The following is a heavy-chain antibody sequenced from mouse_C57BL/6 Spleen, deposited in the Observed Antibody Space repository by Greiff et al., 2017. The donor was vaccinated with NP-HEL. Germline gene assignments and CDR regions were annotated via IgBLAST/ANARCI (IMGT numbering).Heavy chain of an antibody. Sequence: QVHLPPPLAALFLPFSSFNLSFNSSFYTFTIYFIHFFNHIPVQGLEWIGEIDPSDSYTNYNQKFKGKSTLTVDKSSSTAYMQLSSLTSEDSAVYYCARGLYDGYGFDYWGQGTTLTVSS. D-gene: IGHD2-3*01. CDR3: ARGLYDGYGFDY. J-gene: IGHJ2*01. CDR2: IDPSDSYT. V-gene: IGHV1-69*01. CDR1: FYTFTIYF.